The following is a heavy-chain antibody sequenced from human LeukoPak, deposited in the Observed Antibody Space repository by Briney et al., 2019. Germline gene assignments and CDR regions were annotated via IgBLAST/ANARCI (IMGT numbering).Heavy chain of an antibody. Sequence: SETLSLTCTVSGGSISSYYWSWIRQPPGKGLEWIGYIYYSGSTNYNPSLKSRVTISVDTSKNQFSLKLSSVTAADTAVYYCARVSSGWYYFDHWGQGTLVTVSS. CDR1: GGSISSYY. CDR3: ARVSSGWYYFDH. D-gene: IGHD6-19*01. V-gene: IGHV4-59*01. J-gene: IGHJ4*02. CDR2: IYYSGST.